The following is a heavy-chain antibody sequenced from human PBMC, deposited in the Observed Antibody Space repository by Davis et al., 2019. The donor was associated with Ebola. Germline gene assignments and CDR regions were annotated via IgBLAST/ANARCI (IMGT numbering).Heavy chain of an antibody. CDR1: GFTVSSNY. D-gene: IGHD3-22*01. CDR3: ARGVVVVITAGGMDV. Sequence: GGSLRLSCAASGFTVSSNYMSWVRQAPGKGLEWVSVIYSGGSTYYADSVKGRFTISRDNSKNTLYLQMNSLRAEDTAVYYYARGVVVVITAGGMDVWGKGTTVTVSS. J-gene: IGHJ6*04. V-gene: IGHV3-53*05. CDR2: IYSGGST.